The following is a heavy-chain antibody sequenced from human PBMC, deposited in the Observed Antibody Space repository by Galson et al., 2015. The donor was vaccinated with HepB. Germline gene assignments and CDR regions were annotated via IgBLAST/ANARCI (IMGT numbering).Heavy chain of an antibody. V-gene: IGHV1-2*04. D-gene: IGHD3-22*01. J-gene: IGHJ3*02. CDR2: INPNSGGT. CDR1: GYTFTGYY. CDR3: ARDNYYDSSGYYSGAFDI. Sequence: SVKVSCKASGYTFTGYYMHWVRRAPGQGLEWMGWINPNSGGTNYAQKFQGWVPMTRDTSISTAYMELSRLRSDDTAVYYCARDNYYDSSGYYSGAFDIWGQGTMVTVSS.